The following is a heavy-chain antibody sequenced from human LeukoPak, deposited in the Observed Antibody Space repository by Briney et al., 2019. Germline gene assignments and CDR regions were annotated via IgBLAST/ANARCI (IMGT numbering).Heavy chain of an antibody. CDR3: ARDRTVWFGELSPIDY. CDR1: GYTFTSYG. J-gene: IGHJ4*02. D-gene: IGHD3-10*01. V-gene: IGHV1-18*04. Sequence: GASAKVSCKASGYTFTSYGISWVRQAPGQGLEWMGWISAYNGNTNYAQKLQGRVTMTTDTSTSTAYMELRSLRSDDTAVYYCARDRTVWFGELSPIDYWGQGTLVTVSS. CDR2: ISAYNGNT.